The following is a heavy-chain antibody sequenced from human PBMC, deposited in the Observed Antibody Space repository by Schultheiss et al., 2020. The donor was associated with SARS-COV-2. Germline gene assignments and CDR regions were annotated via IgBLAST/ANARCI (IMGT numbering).Heavy chain of an antibody. D-gene: IGHD4-23*01. Sequence: SETLSLTCTVSGGSISSSSYYWGWIRQPPGKGLEWIGSIYHSGSTNYNPSLKSRVTISVDTSKNQFSLKLSSVTAADTAVYYCARGVVTRSTSYGMDVWGQGTTVTVSS. J-gene: IGHJ6*02. V-gene: IGHV4-39*07. CDR3: ARGVVTRSTSYGMDV. CDR2: IYHSGST. CDR1: GGSISSSSYY.